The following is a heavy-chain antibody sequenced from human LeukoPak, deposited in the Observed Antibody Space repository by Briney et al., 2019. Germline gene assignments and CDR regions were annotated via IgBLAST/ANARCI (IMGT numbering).Heavy chain of an antibody. CDR2: FDPEDGET. CDR3: ATGAGSYFSGTYYFDY. J-gene: IGHJ4*02. V-gene: IGHV1-24*01. Sequence: ASVKVSCKVSGYTLTELSMHWVRQAPGKGLGWKGGFDPEDGETIYAQKFQGRVTMTEDTSTDTAYMELSSLRSEDTAVYYCATGAGSYFSGTYYFDYWGQGTLVTVSS. D-gene: IGHD1-26*01. CDR1: GYTLTELS.